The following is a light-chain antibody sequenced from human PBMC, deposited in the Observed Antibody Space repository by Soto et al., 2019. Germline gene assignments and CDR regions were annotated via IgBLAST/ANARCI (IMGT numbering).Light chain of an antibody. V-gene: IGLV2-14*01. Sequence: QSALTQPASVSGSPGQSITISCTGTSSDDGGYNYVSWYQQHPGKAPKLIIYEVSNRPSGVSNRFSGSKSDNTASLTISGLQAEDEADYYCSSYTSSNTYVFGTGTKLTVL. CDR3: SSYTSSNTYV. CDR1: SSDDGGYNY. CDR2: EVS. J-gene: IGLJ1*01.